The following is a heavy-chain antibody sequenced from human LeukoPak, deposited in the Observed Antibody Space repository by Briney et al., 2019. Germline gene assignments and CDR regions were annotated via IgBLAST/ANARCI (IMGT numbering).Heavy chain of an antibody. V-gene: IGHV3-23*01. CDR3: AKGGDFWREIDY. CDR1: GFTFSSYA. D-gene: IGHD3-3*01. J-gene: IGHJ4*02. Sequence: PGGSLRRSCAASGFTFSSYAMSWVRQAPGKGLEWVSAISGSGGSTYYADSVKGRFTISRDNSKNTLYLQMNSLRAEDTAAYYCAKGGDFWREIDYWGQGTLVTVSS. CDR2: ISGSGGST.